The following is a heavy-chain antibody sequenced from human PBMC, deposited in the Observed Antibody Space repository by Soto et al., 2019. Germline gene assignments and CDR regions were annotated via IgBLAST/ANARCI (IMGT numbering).Heavy chain of an antibody. D-gene: IGHD3-22*01. CDR3: ARGAYFDRRFDY. CDR2: IKQDESEK. CDR1: GFTFSSYW. Sequence: GGSLRLSCAASGFTFSSYWMSWVRQAPGKGLEWVATIKQDESEKYYVDSVKGRFTVSRDNAKNSLYLQMDSLRAEDTAVYYCARGAYFDRRFDYWGQGTLVTVSS. J-gene: IGHJ4*02. V-gene: IGHV3-7*03.